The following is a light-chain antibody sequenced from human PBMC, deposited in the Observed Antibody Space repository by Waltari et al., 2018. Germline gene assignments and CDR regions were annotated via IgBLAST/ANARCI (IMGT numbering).Light chain of an antibody. Sequence: QSALTQPASVSGSPGQSITISCTGTSNDVGYFALVSWYQQHPDKAPKLLIYQVTKRPSEISYRFSGSKSGSTASLTISGLQSEDEADYYCSSYAGDNRLIFGGGTKVTVL. J-gene: IGLJ2*01. CDR2: QVT. CDR1: SNDVGYFAL. V-gene: IGLV2-23*02. CDR3: SSYAGDNRLI.